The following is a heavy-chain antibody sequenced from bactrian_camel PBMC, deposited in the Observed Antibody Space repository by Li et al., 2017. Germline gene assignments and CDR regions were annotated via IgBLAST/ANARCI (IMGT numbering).Heavy chain of an antibody. CDR3: TKGVGGTPYN. CDR1: GFIFRDHY. J-gene: IGHJ4*01. D-gene: IGHD6*01. V-gene: IGHV3S40*01. CDR2: ITSGGGVSL. Sequence: VQLVESGGGFVQPGESLRLSCAASGFIFRDHYMNWVRQAPGKGLEWVSGITSGGGVSLYYADSVKGRFTISRDNAKNMVYLQLNSLKTEDTAMYYCTKGVGGTPYNWGQGTQVTVS.